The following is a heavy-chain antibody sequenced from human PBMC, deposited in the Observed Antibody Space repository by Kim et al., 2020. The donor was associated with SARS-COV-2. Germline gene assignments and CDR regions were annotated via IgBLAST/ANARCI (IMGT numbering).Heavy chain of an antibody. CDR3: TTAGVDSSGYYYGPDAFVM. V-gene: IGHV3-15*01. D-gene: IGHD3-22*01. J-gene: IGHJ3*02. CDR2: IKSKTDGGTT. Sequence: GGSLRLSCAASGFTFSNAWMSWVRQAPGKGLEWVGRIKSKTDGGTTDYSAPVKGRFTISRDDSKNTLYLQMNSLKTEDTAVYYCTTAGVDSSGYYYGPDAFVMWGGGTMLTVSS. CDR1: GFTFSNAW.